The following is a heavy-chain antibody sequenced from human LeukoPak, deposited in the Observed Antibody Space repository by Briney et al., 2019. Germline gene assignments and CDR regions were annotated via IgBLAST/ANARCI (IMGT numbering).Heavy chain of an antibody. D-gene: IGHD2-2*01. J-gene: IGHJ6*03. Sequence: VASVKVSCKASGYTFTGYYMHWVRQAPGQGLEWMGWINPNSGGTSYAQKFQDRVTMTRDTSISTAYMELSRLRSDDTAVYYCARVVVPAAIPLYYMDVWGKGTTVTVSS. CDR3: ARVVVPAAIPLYYMDV. CDR2: INPNSGGT. CDR1: GYTFTGYY. V-gene: IGHV1-2*02.